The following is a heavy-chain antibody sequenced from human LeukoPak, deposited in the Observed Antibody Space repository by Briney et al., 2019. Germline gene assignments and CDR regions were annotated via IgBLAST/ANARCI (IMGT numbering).Heavy chain of an antibody. D-gene: IGHD3-22*01. J-gene: IGHJ6*02. CDR3: AKENYYDRKYYYYGMDV. V-gene: IGHV3-30-3*01. CDR2: ISYDGSNK. Sequence: GGSLRLSCAASGFTFSSYAMHWVRQAPGKGLEWVAVISYDGSNKYYADSVKGRFTTSRDNSKNTLFLQMNSLRAEDTAVYYCAKENYYDRKYYYYGMDVWGQGTTVTVSS. CDR1: GFTFSSYA.